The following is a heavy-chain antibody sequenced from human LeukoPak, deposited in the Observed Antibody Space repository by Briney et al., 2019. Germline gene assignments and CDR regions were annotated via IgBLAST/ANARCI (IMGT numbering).Heavy chain of an antibody. Sequence: GGSLRLSCAASGFTFSAYNMNWVRRTPGKGLGWVSSITTSSSYMFYADSVRGRFTISRDNAENSLYLQMNSLRDEDTAVYYCARDPYSGGYGAYYYYYMDVWGKGTTVTVSS. V-gene: IGHV3-21*01. J-gene: IGHJ6*03. CDR1: GFTFSAYN. CDR2: ITTSSSYM. CDR3: ARDPYSGGYGAYYYYYMDV. D-gene: IGHD6-19*01.